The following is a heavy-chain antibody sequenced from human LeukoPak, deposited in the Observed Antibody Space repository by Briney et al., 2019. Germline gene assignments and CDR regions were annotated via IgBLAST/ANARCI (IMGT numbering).Heavy chain of an antibody. J-gene: IGHJ4*02. V-gene: IGHV4-59*08. D-gene: IGHD3-16*01. CDR3: ASYDYVWGSYAF. CDR2: IYYSGST. Sequence: SATLSLTCTVSGGSISSYYWSWSRQPPGKGLEWIGYIYYSGSTNYNPSLKSRVTISVDTSKNQFSLKLSSVTAADTAVYYCASYDYVWGSYAFWGQGTLVTVSS. CDR1: GGSISSYY.